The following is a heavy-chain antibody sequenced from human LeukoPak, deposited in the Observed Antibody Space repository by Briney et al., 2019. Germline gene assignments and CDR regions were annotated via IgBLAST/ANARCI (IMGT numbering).Heavy chain of an antibody. Sequence: SETLSLTCTVSGVSINDNYWTWIRQLPGKGLEWIGFVSDTGDTDYNPSLKSRLTISVDTSKSQLSLSLSSVTAADTALYYCARVFRGVVTSNWFDPWGQGTLVTVSS. CDR3: ARVFRGVVTSNWFDP. CDR1: GVSINDNY. V-gene: IGHV4-59*01. D-gene: IGHD3-3*01. J-gene: IGHJ5*02. CDR2: VSDTGDT.